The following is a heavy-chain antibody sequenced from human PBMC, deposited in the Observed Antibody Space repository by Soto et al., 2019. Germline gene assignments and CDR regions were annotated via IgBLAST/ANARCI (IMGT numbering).Heavy chain of an antibody. J-gene: IGHJ4*02. D-gene: IGHD6-6*01. V-gene: IGHV1-69*06. CDR3: ANSNKHSSSPYFDY. CDR2: ISPIFGTA. Sequence: QVQLVQSGAEVKKPGSSVKVSCKASGGTFSSYAISWVRQAPGQGLDWMGGISPIFGTANYAQKFQGRVTITADKSTSTAYMELSSLRSEDTAVYYCANSNKHSSSPYFDYWGQGTLVTVSS. CDR1: GGTFSSYA.